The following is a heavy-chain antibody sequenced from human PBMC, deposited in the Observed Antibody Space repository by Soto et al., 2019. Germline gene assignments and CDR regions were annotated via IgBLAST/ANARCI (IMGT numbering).Heavy chain of an antibody. CDR2: IYYSGST. Sequence: PSETLSLTCTVSGGSISSGDYYWSWIRHPPGKGLEWIGYIYYSGSTYYNPSLKSRVTISVDTSKNQFSLKLSSVTAADTAVYYCARDNILGILYGGMDVWGQGTTV. V-gene: IGHV4-30-4*01. J-gene: IGHJ6*02. CDR3: ARDNILGILYGGMDV. CDR1: GGSISSGDYY. D-gene: IGHD3-3*01.